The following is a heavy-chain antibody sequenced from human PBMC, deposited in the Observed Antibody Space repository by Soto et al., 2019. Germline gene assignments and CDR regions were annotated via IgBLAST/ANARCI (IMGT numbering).Heavy chain of an antibody. Sequence: PGGSLRLSCAASGFTYSSYGMHWVRQAPGKGLEWVAVISYDGSDKYYADSVKGRFTISRDNSKNTLYLQMNSLRAEDTAVYYCANMVVVAWGQGTLVAVSS. D-gene: IGHD3-22*01. V-gene: IGHV3-30*18. CDR1: GFTYSSYG. CDR3: ANMVVVA. J-gene: IGHJ5*02. CDR2: ISYDGSDK.